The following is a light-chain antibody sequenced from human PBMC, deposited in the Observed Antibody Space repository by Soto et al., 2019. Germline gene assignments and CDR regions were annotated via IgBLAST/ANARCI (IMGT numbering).Light chain of an antibody. CDR2: DVS. Sequence: QSALTQPPSVSGSPGQSVTISCNGTSTDFVSYNRVSWYQQPPGTAPKLMIYDVSKRPSGVPDRFSGSKSGNTASLTISGLQAEDEADYYCCSYAGSDTLHVIGIGTKGTVL. CDR1: STDFVSYNR. J-gene: IGLJ1*01. CDR3: CSYAGSDTLHV. V-gene: IGLV2-18*02.